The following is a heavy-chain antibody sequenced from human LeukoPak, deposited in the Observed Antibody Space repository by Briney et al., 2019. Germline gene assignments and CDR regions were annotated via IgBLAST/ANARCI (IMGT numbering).Heavy chain of an antibody. Sequence: SGTLSLTCAVSGGSISSSNWWSWVRQPPGKGLEWIGEIYHSGSTNYNPSLKSRVTISVDKSKNQFSLKLSSVTAADTAVYYCARVSVKLLQDGDYKQNYFDYWGQGTLVTVSS. V-gene: IGHV4-4*02. D-gene: IGHD4-17*01. CDR1: GGSISSSNW. CDR2: IYHSGST. CDR3: ARVSVKLLQDGDYKQNYFDY. J-gene: IGHJ4*02.